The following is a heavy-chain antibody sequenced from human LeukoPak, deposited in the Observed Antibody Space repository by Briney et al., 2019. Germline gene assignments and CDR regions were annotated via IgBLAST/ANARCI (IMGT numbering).Heavy chain of an antibody. Sequence: GGSLRLSCAASGFTFSSYSMNWVRQAPGKGLEWVSAISGSGGSTYYADSVKGRFTISRDNSKNTLYLQMNSLRAEDTAVYYCAKLRNEPRWAVFDYWGQGTLVTVSS. CDR3: AKLRNEPRWAVFDY. J-gene: IGHJ4*02. CDR2: ISGSGGST. CDR1: GFTFSSYS. V-gene: IGHV3-23*01. D-gene: IGHD1-1*01.